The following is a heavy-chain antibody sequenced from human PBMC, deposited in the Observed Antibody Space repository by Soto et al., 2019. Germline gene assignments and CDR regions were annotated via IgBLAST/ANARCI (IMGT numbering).Heavy chain of an antibody. Sequence: SVKVSCKASGGTFSSYAISWVRQAPGQGLEWMGGIIPIFGTANYAQKFQGRVTITADESTSTAYMELSSLRSEDTAVYYCARSPGRSLMVYAIDRFDPWGQGTLVTVSS. CDR3: ARSPGRSLMVYAIDRFDP. J-gene: IGHJ5*02. D-gene: IGHD2-8*01. CDR2: IIPIFGTA. CDR1: GGTFSSYA. V-gene: IGHV1-69*13.